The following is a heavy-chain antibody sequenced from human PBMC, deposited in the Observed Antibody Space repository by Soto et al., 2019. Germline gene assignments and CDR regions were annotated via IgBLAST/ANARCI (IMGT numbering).Heavy chain of an antibody. CDR1: SGSISTYY. CDR2: VYYSGYT. J-gene: IGHJ3*02. V-gene: IGHV4-59*01. Sequence: QVQLQESGPGLVKPSETLSLTCTVSSGSISTYYWSWIRQPPGKGLEWIGYVYYSGYTNYNPSLKRRVTISVDTSKNQFSLKLTSVTAADTAVYYCARGLSGDGSWEASDIWGQGTMVTVSS. D-gene: IGHD4-17*01. CDR3: ARGLSGDGSWEASDI.